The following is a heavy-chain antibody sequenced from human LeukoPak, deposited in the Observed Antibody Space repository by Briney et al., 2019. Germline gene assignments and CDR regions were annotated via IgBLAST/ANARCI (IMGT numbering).Heavy chain of an antibody. Sequence: SSVKVSCKASGGTFSSYAISWVRQAPGQGLEWIGRIIPILGIANYAQKFQGRVTITADKSTSTAYMELSSLRSEDTAVYYCARDLYYYDSSGYYPFAFDIWGQGTMVTVSS. CDR3: ARDLYYYDSSGYYPFAFDI. CDR1: GGTFSSYA. J-gene: IGHJ3*02. D-gene: IGHD3-22*01. V-gene: IGHV1-69*04. CDR2: IIPILGIA.